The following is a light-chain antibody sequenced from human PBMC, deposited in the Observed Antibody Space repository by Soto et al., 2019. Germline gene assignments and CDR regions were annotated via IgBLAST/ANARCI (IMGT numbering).Light chain of an antibody. CDR3: QQYNSYPWT. CDR1: QSFNYW. Sequence: DIQMTQSPSTLSASVGDGVNITCRASQSFNYWLPWYPQKLGKAPKLLIYKTSRIETGVPSRFSGSGSETEFTLTISSLQPDDFAAYYCQQYNSYPWTFGQGTKVEIK. CDR2: KTS. J-gene: IGKJ1*01. V-gene: IGKV1-5*03.